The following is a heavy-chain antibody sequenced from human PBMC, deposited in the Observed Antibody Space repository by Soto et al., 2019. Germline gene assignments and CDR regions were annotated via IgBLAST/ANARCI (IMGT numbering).Heavy chain of an antibody. D-gene: IGHD3-10*01. CDR1: GFTFGDYA. CDR2: IRSKAYGGTT. J-gene: IGHJ5*02. V-gene: IGHV3-49*03. Sequence: GGSLRLSCTASGFTFGDYAMSRFRQAPGKGLEWVGFIRSKAYGGTTEYAASVKGRFTISRDDSKSIAYLQMNSLKTEDTAVYYCTRDFPVLIAVPGFDPWGQGTLVTVSS. CDR3: TRDFPVLIAVPGFDP.